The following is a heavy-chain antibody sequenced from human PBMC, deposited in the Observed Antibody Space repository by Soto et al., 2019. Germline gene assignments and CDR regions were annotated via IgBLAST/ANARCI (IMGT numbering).Heavy chain of an antibody. Sequence: QVQLVQSGAAMRKPGSSVNVSCKASGDTFGSYTLSWLRRAPGLGLEWMARILPAHVIANYAQKFQDKVTSTADMSTQTTYLETTSLNSDDTAAFVWEGDRGAVACFDSWGQGTLVRVSS. V-gene: IGHV1-69*02. CDR3: EGDRGAVACFDS. CDR1: GDTFGSYT. J-gene: IGHJ4*02. CDR2: ILPAHVIA. D-gene: IGHD1-26*01.